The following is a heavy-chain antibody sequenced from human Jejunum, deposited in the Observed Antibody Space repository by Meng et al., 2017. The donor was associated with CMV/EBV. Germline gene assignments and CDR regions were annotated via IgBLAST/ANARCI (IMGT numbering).Heavy chain of an antibody. CDR1: GFTFSSYN. Sequence: EVQLVDSGGGLDKPGGSLRLSCIGSGFTFSSYNMNWVRQAPGKGLEWVSSISSSSRYINYADSEKGRFTISRDNAKNTLYLQINSLRVEDTAIYYCARDIDHWVQGTLVTVSS. CDR3: ARDIDH. J-gene: IGHJ5*02. CDR2: ISSSSRYI. V-gene: IGHV3-21*01.